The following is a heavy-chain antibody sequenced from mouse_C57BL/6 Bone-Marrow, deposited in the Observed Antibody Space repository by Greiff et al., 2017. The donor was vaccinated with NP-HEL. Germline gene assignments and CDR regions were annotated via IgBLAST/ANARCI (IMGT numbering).Heavy chain of an antibody. V-gene: IGHV1-81*01. J-gene: IGHJ2*01. CDR2: IYPRSGNT. CDR1: GYTFTSYG. CDR3: ARPYLAYFDD. Sequence: VKVVESGAELARPGASVKLSCKASGYTFTSYGISWVKQRPGQGLEWIGEIYPRSGNTYYNEKFKGKATLTADKSSSTAYMELRSLTSEDSAVYFCARPYLAYFDDWGQGTTLTVSS.